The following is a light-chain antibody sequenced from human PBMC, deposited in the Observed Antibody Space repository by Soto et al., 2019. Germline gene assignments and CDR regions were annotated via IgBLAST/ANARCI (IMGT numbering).Light chain of an antibody. V-gene: IGKV3-11*01. Sequence: EVVLTQSPATLSLSPGERATLSCRASQSVRTYLAWYQQKPGQVPRLLIHDASSRATGIPARFSGSGSGTEFTLTISSLEPEDFAVYYCQQRTNWPSSTFGQGKRLEI. J-gene: IGKJ5*01. CDR3: QQRTNWPSST. CDR1: QSVRTY. CDR2: DAS.